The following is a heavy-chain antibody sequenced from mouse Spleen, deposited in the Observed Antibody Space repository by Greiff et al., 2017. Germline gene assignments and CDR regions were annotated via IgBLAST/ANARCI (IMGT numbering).Heavy chain of an antibody. Sequence: EVKLVESEGGLVQPGSSMKLSCTASGFTFSDYYMAWVRQVPEKGLEWVANINYDGSSTYYLDSLKSRFIISRDNAKNILYLQMSSLKSEDTATYFCARDLGGTSEYWGQSTTLTGSS. J-gene: IGHJ2*01. CDR1: GFTFSDYY. D-gene: IGHD4-1*01. CDR2: INYDGSST. CDR3: ARDLGGTSEY. V-gene: IGHV5-16*01.